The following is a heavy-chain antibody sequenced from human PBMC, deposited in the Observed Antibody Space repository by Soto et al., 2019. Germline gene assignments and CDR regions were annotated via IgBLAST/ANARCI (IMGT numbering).Heavy chain of an antibody. CDR2: IYSGGST. D-gene: IGHD3-10*01. Sequence: EVQLVESGGGLVQPGGSLRLSCAASGFTVSSNYMSWVRQAPGKGLEWVSVIYSGGSTYYADSVKGRFTISRHNSKNTLYLQMNSLRAEDTAVYYCARDGPMVRGVTYPRYYYYGMDVWGQGTTVTVSS. J-gene: IGHJ6*02. CDR3: ARDGPMVRGVTYPRYYYYGMDV. CDR1: GFTVSSNY. V-gene: IGHV3-53*04.